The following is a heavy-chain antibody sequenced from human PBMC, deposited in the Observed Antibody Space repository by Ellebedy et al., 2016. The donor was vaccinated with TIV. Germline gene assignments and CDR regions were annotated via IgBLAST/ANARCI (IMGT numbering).Heavy chain of an antibody. CDR3: ARSSGTTVDY. V-gene: IGHV1-46*01. Sequence: ASVKVSCKASGYTFTSYYMHWVRQAPGQGLEWMGIINPSGGSTSYAQKLQGRVTMTTDTSTSTAYMELRSLRSDDTAVYYCARSSGTTVDYWGQGTLVTVSS. CDR1: GYTFTSYY. CDR2: INPSGGST. J-gene: IGHJ4*02. D-gene: IGHD1-1*01.